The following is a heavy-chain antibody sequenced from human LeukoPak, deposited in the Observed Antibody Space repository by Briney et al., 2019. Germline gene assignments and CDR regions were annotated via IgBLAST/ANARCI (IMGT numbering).Heavy chain of an antibody. CDR3: AGGGLAVAGRIWFDP. CDR2: INHSGST. Sequence: SEALSLTCAVYGGSFSGYYWSWIRQPPGKGLEWIGEINHSGSTNYNPSLKSRATISVDTSKNQFSLKLSSVTAADTAVYYCAGGGLAVAGRIWFDPWGQGTLVTVSS. CDR1: GGSFSGYY. J-gene: IGHJ5*02. D-gene: IGHD6-19*01. V-gene: IGHV4-34*01.